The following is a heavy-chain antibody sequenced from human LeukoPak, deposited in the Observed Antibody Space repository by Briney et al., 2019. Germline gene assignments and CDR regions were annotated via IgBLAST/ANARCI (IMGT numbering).Heavy chain of an antibody. CDR2: IYSGGTT. D-gene: IGHD3-16*01. J-gene: IGHJ4*01. CDR1: GFTVSSNY. V-gene: IGHV3-66*01. CDR3: ARASDYVWGSYNY. Sequence: GGSLRLSCAASGFTVSSNYMSWVRQAPGKGLEWVSVIYSGGTTYYADSVKDRFTISRDNFKNTVYLQMNSLRAEDTAVYYCARASDYVWGSYNYWGQGTLVAVSS.